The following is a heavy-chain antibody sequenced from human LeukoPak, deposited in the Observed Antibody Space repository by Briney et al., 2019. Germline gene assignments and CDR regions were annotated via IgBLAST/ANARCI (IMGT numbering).Heavy chain of an antibody. CDR2: INPNSGGT. Sequence: ASVKVSCKASGYTFTGYYMHWVRQAPGQGLEWMGWINPNSGGTNYAQKFQGRVTMTRDTSISTAYMELSRLRSDDTAVYYCARTSPYYYDSSGYLAWGQGTLVTVSS. CDR3: ARTSPYYYDSSGYLA. V-gene: IGHV1-2*02. CDR1: GYTFTGYY. D-gene: IGHD3-22*01. J-gene: IGHJ4*02.